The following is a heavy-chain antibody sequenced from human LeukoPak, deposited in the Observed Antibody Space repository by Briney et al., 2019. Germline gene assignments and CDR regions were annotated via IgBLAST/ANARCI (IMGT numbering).Heavy chain of an antibody. CDR1: GYTFISYY. D-gene: IGHD4-11*01. V-gene: IGHV1-46*01. J-gene: IGHJ3*02. CDR3: ARDSGTVSDAFDI. CDR2: INPSGGST. Sequence: ASVKVSCKASGYTFISYYIHWVRQAPGQGLDWMGIINPSGGSTRYAQKFQGRVTMTRDTSTCTIYMELSSLRSEDTAVYFCARDSGTVSDAFDIWGQGTMVTVSS.